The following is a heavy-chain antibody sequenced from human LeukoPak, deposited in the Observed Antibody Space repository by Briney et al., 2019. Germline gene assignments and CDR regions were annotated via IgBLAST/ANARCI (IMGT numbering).Heavy chain of an antibody. CDR2: IYYSGST. D-gene: IGHD1-14*01. Sequence: PSQTLSLTCTVSSGSISSYYWSCIRQPPGKGLEWIGYIYYSGSTNYNPSLKSRVTISVDTSKNLFSLKLSSVTAADTAVYYCATGMRTAGLGFDYWGQGTLVTVSS. J-gene: IGHJ4*02. CDR1: SGSISSYY. CDR3: ATGMRTAGLGFDY. V-gene: IGHV4-59*01.